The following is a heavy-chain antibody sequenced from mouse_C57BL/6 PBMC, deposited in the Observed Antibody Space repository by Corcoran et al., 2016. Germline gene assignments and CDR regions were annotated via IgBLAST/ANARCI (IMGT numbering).Heavy chain of an antibody. V-gene: IGHV1-76*01. J-gene: IGHJ1*03. D-gene: IGHD2-5*01. Sequence: QVQLKQSGAELVRPGASVKLSCKASGYTFTDYYINWVKQRPGQGLEWIARIYPGSGNTYYNEKFKGKATLTAEKSSSTAYMQLSSLTSEDSAVYFCARDSNYWHFDVWGTGTTVTVSS. CDR2: IYPGSGNT. CDR3: ARDSNYWHFDV. CDR1: GYTFTDYY.